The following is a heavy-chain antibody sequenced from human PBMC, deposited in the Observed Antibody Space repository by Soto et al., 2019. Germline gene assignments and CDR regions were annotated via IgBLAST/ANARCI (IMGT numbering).Heavy chain of an antibody. J-gene: IGHJ6*03. V-gene: IGHV1-3*01. D-gene: IGHD3-3*01. CDR1: GYTFTSYD. CDR3: AXXXNDXDFWSGPYYYYYMDV. Sequence: ASVKVSCKASGYTFTSYDMHWVRQAPGQRLEWMGWINAGNGNTKYSQKFQGRVTITRDTSASTAYMELSSLRSEDTAVYYCAXXXNDXDFWSGPYYYYYMDVWGKGTTVTVSS. CDR2: INAGNGNT.